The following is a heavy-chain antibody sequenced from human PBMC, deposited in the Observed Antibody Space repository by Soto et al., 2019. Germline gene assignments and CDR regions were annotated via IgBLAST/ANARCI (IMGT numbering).Heavy chain of an antibody. J-gene: IGHJ4*02. CDR3: TTDLPQYGNNDY. V-gene: IGHV3-15*01. CDR2: IKSKTDGGTT. CDR1: GFTFSNAW. D-gene: IGHD1-1*01. Sequence: GGSLRLSCAASGFTFSNAWMSWVRQAPGKGLEWVGRIKSKTDGGTTDYAAPVKGRFTISRDDSKNTLYLQMNSLKTEDTAVYYCTTDLPQYGNNDYWGQGTLVTVSS.